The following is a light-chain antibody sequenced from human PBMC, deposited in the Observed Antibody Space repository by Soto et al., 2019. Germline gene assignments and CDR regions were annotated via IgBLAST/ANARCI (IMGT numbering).Light chain of an antibody. Sequence: DVQMTQSPSSLSASGGDRVTITCRASRDISSSLAWYHQKPGKVPKLLIYAASTLHAVVQSPFSGSASGTFITLTLNSLQTEDVATYYCQKYNSAPNTFGRGTRLEIK. V-gene: IGKV1-27*01. CDR1: RDISSS. J-gene: IGKJ2*01. CDR2: AAS. CDR3: QKYNSAPNT.